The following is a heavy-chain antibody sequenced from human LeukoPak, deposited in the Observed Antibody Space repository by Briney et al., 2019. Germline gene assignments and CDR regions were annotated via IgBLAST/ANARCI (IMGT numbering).Heavy chain of an antibody. J-gene: IGHJ3*02. CDR2: ISGSGGST. V-gene: IGHV3-23*01. Sequence: GGSLRLSCAASGFTFSSYAMSWVRQAPGKGLEWVSAISGSGGSTYYADSVKGRFTISRDNPKNTLYLQMNSLRAEDTAVYYCAKDYYGSGSFPDIWGQGTMVTVSS. CDR1: GFTFSSYA. CDR3: AKDYYGSGSFPDI. D-gene: IGHD3-10*01.